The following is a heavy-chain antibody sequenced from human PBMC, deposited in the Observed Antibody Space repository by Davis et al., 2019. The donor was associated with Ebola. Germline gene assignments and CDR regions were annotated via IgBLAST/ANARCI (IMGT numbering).Heavy chain of an antibody. CDR3: ARHDKHKWAWIPNWYFDL. D-gene: IGHD1-26*01. CDR1: GGSIKNYY. V-gene: IGHV4-59*01. Sequence: PSETLSLTCTVSGGSIKNYYWSWIRQPPGRGLEWIGYIFDTGNTNSNPSLNSRVTISLDTSENQFSLSLSSVTAADTAVYYCARHDKHKWAWIPNWYFDLWGRGTLVTVSS. CDR2: IFDTGNT. J-gene: IGHJ2*01.